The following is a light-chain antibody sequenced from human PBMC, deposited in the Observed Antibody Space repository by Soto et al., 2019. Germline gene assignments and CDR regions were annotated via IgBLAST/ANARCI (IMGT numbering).Light chain of an antibody. CDR1: SSDIGNYNY. CDR2: DVT. J-gene: IGLJ2*01. CDR3: ASYAGSNLVV. V-gene: IGLV2-8*01. Sequence: QSALTQPPSASGSPGQSVTISCTGTSSDIGNYNYDSWYQQHPGKAPQLLIYDVTKRPSGVPDRFSGSKSGNAASLTVSGLQAEDEADYYCASYAGSNLVVFGGGTKVTVL.